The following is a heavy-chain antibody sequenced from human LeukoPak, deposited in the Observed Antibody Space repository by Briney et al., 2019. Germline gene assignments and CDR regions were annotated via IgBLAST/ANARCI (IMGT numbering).Heavy chain of an antibody. V-gene: IGHV1-46*01. CDR3: ATGPITMVRGGSWFDP. J-gene: IGHJ5*02. CDR2: INPSGGST. CDR1: GYTFTSYY. D-gene: IGHD3-10*01. Sequence: ASVKVSCKASGYTFTSYYMHWVRQAPGQGLEWMGIINPSGGSTSYAQKFQGRVTMTEDTSTDTAYMELSSLRSEDTAVYYCATGPITMVRGGSWFDPWGQGTLVTVSS.